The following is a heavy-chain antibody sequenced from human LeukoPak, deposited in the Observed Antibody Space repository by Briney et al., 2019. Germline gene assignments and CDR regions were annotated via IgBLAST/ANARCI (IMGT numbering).Heavy chain of an antibody. Sequence: ASVWVSRKTSGYTFTVHHIHWVRQAPGQGLEWMGWINPNSGGANSAQKFLGRVSMTRDTSISTVYMDLTSLRSDDTAVYYCARDSGSSGWDPTSFLDYWGRGTL. CDR1: GYTFTVHH. J-gene: IGHJ4*02. V-gene: IGHV1-2*02. CDR3: ARDSGSSGWDPTSFLDY. CDR2: INPNSGGA. D-gene: IGHD6-19*01.